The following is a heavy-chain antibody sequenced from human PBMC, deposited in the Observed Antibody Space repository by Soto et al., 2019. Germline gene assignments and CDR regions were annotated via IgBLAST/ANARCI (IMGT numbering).Heavy chain of an antibody. V-gene: IGHV4-34*01. D-gene: IGHD2-15*01. CDR2: INHSGST. CDR3: AGRDCSGGSCYPNWFDP. J-gene: IGHJ5*02. CDR1: GGSVTSHY. Sequence: SDTLSVTWSFSGGSVTSHYLSWILQSPEKGLEWIGEINHSGSTNYNPSLKSRVTISVDTSKNQFSLKLSSVTAADTAVYYCAGRDCSGGSCYPNWFDPWGQGTLVTVSS.